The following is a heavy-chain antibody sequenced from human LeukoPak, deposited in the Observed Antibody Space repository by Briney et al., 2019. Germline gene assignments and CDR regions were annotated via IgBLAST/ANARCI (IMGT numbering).Heavy chain of an antibody. Sequence: GGSLRLSCAASGFTFSSYGMHWVRQAPGKGLEWEAFIRYDGSNKYYADSVKGRFTISRDNSKNTLYLQMNSLRAEDTAVYYCAKRSGSYYRFDYWGQGTLVTVSS. D-gene: IGHD1-26*01. J-gene: IGHJ4*02. V-gene: IGHV3-30*02. CDR3: AKRSGSYYRFDY. CDR1: GFTFSSYG. CDR2: IRYDGSNK.